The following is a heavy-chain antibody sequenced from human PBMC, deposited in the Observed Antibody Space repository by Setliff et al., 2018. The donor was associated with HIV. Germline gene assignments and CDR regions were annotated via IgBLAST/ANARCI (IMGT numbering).Heavy chain of an antibody. J-gene: IGHJ4*02. CDR2: IHPSGGST. V-gene: IGHV1-46*01. D-gene: IGHD5-12*01. CDR3: ARLEGRWLQSLDY. CDR1: GYTFTGYY. Sequence: GASVKVSCKASGYTFTGYYMHWVRQAPGQGLEWMGVIHPSGGSTSYAQSFQDRVTMTRDTSTSTVYMELSSLRSEDTAVYYCARLEGRWLQSLDYWGQGTLVTVSS.